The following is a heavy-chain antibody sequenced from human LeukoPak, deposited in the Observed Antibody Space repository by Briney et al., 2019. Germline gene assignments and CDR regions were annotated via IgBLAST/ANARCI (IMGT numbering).Heavy chain of an antibody. V-gene: IGHV3-23*01. CDR1: GFTFSSYA. D-gene: IGHD1-7*01. CDR3: AKSMVLELPSYFNY. CDR2: ISGSGDST. Sequence: QAGGSLRLSCAASGFTFSSYAMSWVRQAPGKGLEWVSAISGSGDSTYYADSVKGRFTISRDNSKNTLYLQMNSLRAEDTAVYYCAKSMVLELPSYFNYWGQGTLVTVSS. J-gene: IGHJ4*02.